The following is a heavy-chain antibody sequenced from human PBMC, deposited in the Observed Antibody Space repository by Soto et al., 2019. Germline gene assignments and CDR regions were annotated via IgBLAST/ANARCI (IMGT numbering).Heavy chain of an antibody. CDR2: IYWDDDK. J-gene: IGHJ6*02. Sequence: QITLKESGPTLVKPTQTLTLTCTFSGLSLSTTGVGVGWIRQPPGKALEWLALIYWDDDKRYSPSLKSRLTITXDXSXNKXVLTMTNMDPVDTATYYCVQSRCGGDCLQSYSSHSYYGLDVWGQGTTVTVSS. CDR3: VQSRCGGDCLQSYSSHSYYGLDV. CDR1: GLSLSTTGVG. D-gene: IGHD2-21*02. V-gene: IGHV2-5*02.